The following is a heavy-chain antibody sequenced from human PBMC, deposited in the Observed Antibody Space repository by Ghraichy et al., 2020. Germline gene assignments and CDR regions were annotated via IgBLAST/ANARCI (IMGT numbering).Heavy chain of an antibody. CDR2: VNYSGTT. CDR1: SGSFSGDY. V-gene: IGHV4-34*01. D-gene: IGHD7-27*01. CDR3: ARGSWGCGGRCFGH. Sequence: SETLSLTCAMYSGSFSGDYWSWIRQPPGQKLEWIGEVNYSGTTNYKASLKSRATISVDASKSQFSLELTSVTAADTAVYYCARGSWGCGGRCFGHWGPGRLVIGSS. J-gene: IGHJ4*02.